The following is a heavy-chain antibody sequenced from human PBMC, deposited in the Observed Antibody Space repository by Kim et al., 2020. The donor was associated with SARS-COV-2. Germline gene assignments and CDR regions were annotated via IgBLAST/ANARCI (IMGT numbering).Heavy chain of an antibody. V-gene: IGHV4-31*03. CDR3: ARQKYYYDSSGYFFDY. CDR1: VGSISSGGHN. J-gene: IGHJ4*02. D-gene: IGHD3-22*01. Sequence: SETLSLTCTVSVGSISSGGHNWSWIRQHPGKGLEWIGYIYYSGSTYYNPSLKSRVTISVDTSKNKFSLKLSSVTAADTAVYYCARQKYYYDSSGYFFDYWGQGTLVTVSS. CDR2: IYYSGST.